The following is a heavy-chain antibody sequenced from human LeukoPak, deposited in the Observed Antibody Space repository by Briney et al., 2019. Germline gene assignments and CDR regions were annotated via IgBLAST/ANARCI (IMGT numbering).Heavy chain of an antibody. D-gene: IGHD3-10*01. Sequence: SETLSLTCTVSGGSVTISSFSWGWIRQPPGKGLRWIGTIYRGRTYYTPSLKSRVTISFDTSKNQSSLKLSSVTAADTAVYYCAKHEQRFLWFGESHFDYWGQGTLVTVSS. V-gene: IGHV4-39*01. CDR2: IYRGRT. CDR3: AKHEQRFLWFGESHFDY. CDR1: GGSVTISSFS. J-gene: IGHJ4*02.